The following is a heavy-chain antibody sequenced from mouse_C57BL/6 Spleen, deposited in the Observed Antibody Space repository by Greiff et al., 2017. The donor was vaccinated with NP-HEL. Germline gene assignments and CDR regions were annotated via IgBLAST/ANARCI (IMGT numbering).Heavy chain of an antibody. CDR3: ARSDYYGIPYWYFDV. CDR2: ISYSGST. V-gene: IGHV3-1*01. D-gene: IGHD1-1*01. J-gene: IGHJ1*03. CDR1: GYSITSGYD. Sequence: EVQLQESGPGMVKPSQSLSLTCTVTGYSITSGYDWHWIRHFPGNKLEWMGYISYSGSTNYNPSLKSRISITHDTSKNHFFLKLNSVTTEDTATYYCARSDYYGIPYWYFDVWGTGTTVTVSS.